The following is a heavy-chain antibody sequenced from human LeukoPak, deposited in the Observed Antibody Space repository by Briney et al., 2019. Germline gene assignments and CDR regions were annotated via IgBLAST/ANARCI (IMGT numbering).Heavy chain of an antibody. V-gene: IGHV4-39*01. J-gene: IGHJ4*02. CDR1: GGSISSSNYY. D-gene: IGHD5/OR15-5a*01. CDR2: ILYSGTT. CDR3: ARHLRVGARQEFDY. Sequence: SETLSLTCTVSGGSISSSNYYWGWIRQPPGKGLEWVGSILYSGTTYYNPSLESRITISVDTSKNQVSLKLNSVTAADTAVFYCARHLRVGARQEFDYWGQGTLVTVSS.